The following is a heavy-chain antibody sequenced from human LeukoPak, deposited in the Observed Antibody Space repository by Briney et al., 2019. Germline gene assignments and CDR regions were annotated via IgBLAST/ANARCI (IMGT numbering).Heavy chain of an antibody. CDR2: IYTSGST. CDR3: AREEMPGKFDY. CDR1: GGSISSYY. Sequence: PSETLSLTCTVSGGSISSYYWSWIRQPAGKGLEWIGRIYTSGSTNYNPSLKSRVALSLDKSSNQFSLRLTSVTAADTAMYFCAREEMPGKFDYWGQGILVTVSS. V-gene: IGHV4-4*07. D-gene: IGHD1-26*01. J-gene: IGHJ4*02.